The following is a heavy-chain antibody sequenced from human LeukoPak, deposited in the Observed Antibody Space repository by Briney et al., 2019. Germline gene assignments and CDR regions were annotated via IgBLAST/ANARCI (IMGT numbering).Heavy chain of an antibody. CDR3: AELGITMIGGV. Sequence: GSLRLSCAASGFTFSSYWMSWVRQAPGKGLGWVTYISSSGSTIYYADSVKGRFTISRDNAKNSLYLQMNSLRAEDTAVYYCAELGITMIGGVWGKGTTVTISS. J-gene: IGHJ6*04. CDR2: ISSSGSTI. D-gene: IGHD3-10*02. CDR1: GFTFSSYW. V-gene: IGHV3-48*04.